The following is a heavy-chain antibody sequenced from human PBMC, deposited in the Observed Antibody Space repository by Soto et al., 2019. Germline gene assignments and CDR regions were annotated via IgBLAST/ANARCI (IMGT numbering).Heavy chain of an antibody. CDR1: GYSFTDYH. J-gene: IGHJ6*02. V-gene: IGHV1-2*04. CDR3: ARGDSTDCSNGVCSFFYNHDMDV. CDR2: INPKSGGT. Sequence: ASVKVSCKASGYSFTDYHIHRVRQAPGQGLEWLGRINPKSGGTSTAQKFQGWVTMTTDTSISTASMELTRLTSDDTAIYYCARGDSTDCSNGVCSFFYNHDMDVWGQGTTVTVSS. D-gene: IGHD2-8*01.